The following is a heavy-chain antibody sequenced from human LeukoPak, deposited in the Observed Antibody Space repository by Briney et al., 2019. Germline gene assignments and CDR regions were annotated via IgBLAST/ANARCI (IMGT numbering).Heavy chain of an antibody. V-gene: IGHV1-2*02. J-gene: IGHJ4*02. CDR1: GYTFTGHF. Sequence: ASVPVSCKASGYTFTGHFIHWVRQAPGQGLEWMGWSNPNSGGTNYAQKFQGRVTMTRDTSISTAYMELSRVISDDTAVYYCAREYSRYSGTYYDYWGQGTLVTVPS. D-gene: IGHD5-12*01. CDR3: AREYSRYSGTYYDY. CDR2: SNPNSGGT.